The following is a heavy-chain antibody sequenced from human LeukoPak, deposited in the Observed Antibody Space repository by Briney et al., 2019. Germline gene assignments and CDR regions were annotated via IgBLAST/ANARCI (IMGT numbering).Heavy chain of an antibody. D-gene: IGHD2-2*01. V-gene: IGHV4-59*01. CDR2: IYYSGIT. CDR3: TRDSRYCNSISCYGRPGYYGLDV. Sequence: SETLSLTCTVSGGSISSYYWSWIRQPPGNGLEWIGYIYYSGITNYNPSLKSRVTMSVDTSKNQFSLNLSSVTAADTAVYCCTRDSRYCNSISCYGRPGYYGLDVWGQGTTVTVSS. J-gene: IGHJ6*02. CDR1: GGSISSYY.